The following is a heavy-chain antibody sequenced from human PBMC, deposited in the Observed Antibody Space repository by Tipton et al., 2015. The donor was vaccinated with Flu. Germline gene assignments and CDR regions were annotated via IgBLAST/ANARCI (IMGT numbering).Heavy chain of an antibody. CDR3: ARPGVAEYYFDY. V-gene: IGHV4-34*01. D-gene: IGHD1-14*01. CDR2: INHSGST. J-gene: IGHJ4*02. Sequence: TLSLTCAVYGGSFRAYYWSWIRQPPGKRLEWIGEINHSGSTNYNPSLKSRVTISVDKSKNQFSLKLSSVTAADTAVYYCARPGVAEYYFDYWGQGTLVTVSS. CDR1: GGSFRAYY.